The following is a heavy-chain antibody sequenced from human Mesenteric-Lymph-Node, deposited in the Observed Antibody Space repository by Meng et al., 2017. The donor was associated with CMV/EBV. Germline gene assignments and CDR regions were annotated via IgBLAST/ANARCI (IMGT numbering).Heavy chain of an antibody. CDR3: ARLWNSAFFYHFDY. Sequence: SGASIVGSDYYWAWIRQPPGKGLEWIGTVYYGGNTYYNPSLKSRLTISVDTSKNRFSLRLTSVTAADTALYFCARLWNSAFFYHFDYWGPGTLVTVSS. V-gene: IGHV4-39*01. CDR1: GASIVGSDYY. D-gene: IGHD2/OR15-2a*01. CDR2: VYYGGNT. J-gene: IGHJ4*01.